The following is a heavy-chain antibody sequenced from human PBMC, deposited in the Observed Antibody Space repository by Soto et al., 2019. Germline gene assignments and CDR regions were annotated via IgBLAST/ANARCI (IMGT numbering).Heavy chain of an antibody. CDR3: AKGPAIVLVPPAMNDYYGMDV. V-gene: IGHV3-30*18. D-gene: IGHD2-2*01. Sequence: QVQLVESGGGVVQPGRSLRLSCAASGFTFSSYGMHRVRQAPGKGLEWVAVISYDGSNKYYADSVKGRFTISRDNSKNTPYLQMTSLTAEDTAVYYCAKGPAIVLVPPAMNDYYGMDVWGQGTTVTVSS. CDR1: GFTFSSYG. J-gene: IGHJ6*02. CDR2: ISYDGSNK.